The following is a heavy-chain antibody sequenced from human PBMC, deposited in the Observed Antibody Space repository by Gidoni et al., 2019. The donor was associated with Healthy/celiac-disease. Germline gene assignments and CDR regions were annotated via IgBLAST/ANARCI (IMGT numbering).Heavy chain of an antibody. J-gene: IGHJ4*02. Sequence: EVQLVESGGGLVKPGRSLRLSCTASGFPFGDYDMTWFRQAPGKGLEWVGFIRSKAFGGTTEYAASVKDRFIISRDDSKSIAYLQMNSLKTEDTAVYYCAYESSGYYPPGFDYWGQGTLVTVSS. D-gene: IGHD3-22*01. V-gene: IGHV3-49*05. CDR1: GFPFGDYD. CDR2: IRSKAFGGTT. CDR3: AYESSGYYPPGFDY.